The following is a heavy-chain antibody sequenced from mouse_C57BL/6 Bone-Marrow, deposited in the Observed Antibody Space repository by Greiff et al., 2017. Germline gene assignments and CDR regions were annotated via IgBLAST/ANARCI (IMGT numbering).Heavy chain of an antibody. CDR2: IYPRSGNT. J-gene: IGHJ3*01. V-gene: IGHV1-81*01. CDR3: ADGYYTAY. CDR1: GYTFTSYG. Sequence: QVQLQQSGAELARPGASVTLSCKASGYTFTSYGISWVKQRTGQGLEWIGEIYPRSGNTYYNEKFKGKATLTADKSSSTAYMELRSLTSEDSAVYFCADGYYTAYWGQGTLVTVSA. D-gene: IGHD2-3*01.